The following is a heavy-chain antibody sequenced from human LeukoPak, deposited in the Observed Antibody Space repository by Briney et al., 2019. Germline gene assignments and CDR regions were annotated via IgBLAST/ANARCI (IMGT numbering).Heavy chain of an antibody. Sequence: GGSLRLSCAASGFIFSNYAMTWVRQAPGKGLEWVSSISGNAGSTYYIDSVKGRFIISRDNSKNTLFLQMNSLRAEDTGMYYCAKYGAPGWSGYCDYWGQGTLVTVS. D-gene: IGHD4/OR15-4a*01. CDR2: ISGNAGST. V-gene: IGHV3-23*01. CDR3: AKYGAPGWSGYCDY. CDR1: GFIFSNYA. J-gene: IGHJ4*02.